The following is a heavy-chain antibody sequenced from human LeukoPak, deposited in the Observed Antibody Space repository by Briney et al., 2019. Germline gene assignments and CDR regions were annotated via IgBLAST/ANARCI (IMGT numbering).Heavy chain of an antibody. CDR1: GFTFSSYA. CDR2: ISGRGGST. D-gene: IGHD6-19*01. V-gene: IGHV3-23*01. J-gene: IGHJ5*02. CDR3: AKDQGSSGWYVDWFDP. Sequence: GGSLRLSCAASGFTFSSYAMNWVRQAPGKGLEWVSAISGRGGSTYYADFVKGRFTISRDNSKNTLYLQMNSLRAEDTAVYYCAKDQGSSGWYVDWFDPWGQGTLVTVSS.